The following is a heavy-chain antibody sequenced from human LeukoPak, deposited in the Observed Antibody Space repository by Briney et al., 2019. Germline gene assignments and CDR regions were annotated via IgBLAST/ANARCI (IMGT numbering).Heavy chain of an antibody. CDR1: GYTFTGYY. Sequence: ASVKVSCKASGYTFTGYYMHWVRQAPGQGLEWMGWINPNSDVTNYAQKFQGKVTMTRDTSISTAYMELSSLRSDDTAVYYCAREYYYESSDYYVVLSGAFDIWGQGTMVTVSS. D-gene: IGHD3-22*01. CDR2: INPNSDVT. CDR3: AREYYYESSDYYVVLSGAFDI. J-gene: IGHJ3*02. V-gene: IGHV1-2*02.